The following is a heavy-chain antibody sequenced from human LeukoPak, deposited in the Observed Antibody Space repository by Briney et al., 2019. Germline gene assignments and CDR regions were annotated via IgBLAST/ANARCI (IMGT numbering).Heavy chain of an antibody. D-gene: IGHD6-25*01. CDR1: GFTFSIYA. J-gene: IGHJ4*02. CDR3: ARDYSGIAAALPDY. Sequence: PGGSLRLSCAASGFTFSIYAMSWVRQAPGKGLEWVSAISGSGGTAYYADSVKGRFTISRDNAKNSLSLQMNSLRAEDTAVYYCARDYSGIAAALPDYWGQGTLVTVSS. CDR2: ISGSGGTA. V-gene: IGHV3-23*01.